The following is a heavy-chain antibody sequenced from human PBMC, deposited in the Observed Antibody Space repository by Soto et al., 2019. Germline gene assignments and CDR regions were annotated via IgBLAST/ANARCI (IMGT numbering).Heavy chain of an antibody. Sequence: QVQLVQSGAEVKKPGASVKVSCKASGFSFSNYVLNWVRQAPGQGLEWMGWISEYNGNTDHAQKFQGRVTMNTDSSTRTAYMELRSLRSDDTAVYYCARELPEAGRGAFDIWGQGTLVTVSS. CDR1: GFSFSNYV. CDR2: ISEYNGNT. J-gene: IGHJ3*02. CDR3: ARELPEAGRGAFDI. D-gene: IGHD6-19*01. V-gene: IGHV1-18*01.